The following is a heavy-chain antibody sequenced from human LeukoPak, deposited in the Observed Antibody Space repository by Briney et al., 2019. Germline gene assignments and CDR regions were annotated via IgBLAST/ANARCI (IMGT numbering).Heavy chain of an antibody. D-gene: IGHD6-13*01. J-gene: IGHJ4*02. CDR3: ARDRPGGSSLDY. CDR1: GGSISRDH. V-gene: IGHV4-59*01. Sequence: SETLSLTCTVSGGSISRDHWSWIRQPPGKGLEWIGYIYYTGSTNYNPSLKSRVTISVDTSKNQFSLKLSSVTAADTAVYYCARDRPGGSSLDYWGQGTLVTVSS. CDR2: IYYTGST.